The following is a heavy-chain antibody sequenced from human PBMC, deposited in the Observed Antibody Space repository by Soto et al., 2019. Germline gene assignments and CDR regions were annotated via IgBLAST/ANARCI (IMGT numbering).Heavy chain of an antibody. D-gene: IGHD2-2*01. Sequence: ASVKVSCKASGYTFTSYDINWVRQATGQGLEWMGWMNPNSGNTGYAQKFQGRVTMTEDTSTDTAYMELSSLRSEDTAVYYCATGLISSKDIVVVPAARVYMDVWGKGTTVTVSS. V-gene: IGHV1-8*01. CDR1: GYTFTSYD. CDR2: MNPNSGNT. J-gene: IGHJ6*03. CDR3: ATGLISSKDIVVVPAARVYMDV.